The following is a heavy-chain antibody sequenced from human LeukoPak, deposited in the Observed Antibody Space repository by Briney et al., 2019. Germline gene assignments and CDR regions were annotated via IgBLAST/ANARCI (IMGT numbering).Heavy chain of an antibody. Sequence: ASVKVSCKASGYTFTSYDINWVRQATGQGLEWMGWMNPNSGNTGYAQKFQGRVTMTRNTSISTAYMELSSLRSEDTAVYYCARASGSYYVERYAFDIWGQGTMVTVSS. J-gene: IGHJ3*02. CDR1: GYTFTSYD. CDR3: ARASGSYYVERYAFDI. V-gene: IGHV1-8*01. CDR2: MNPNSGNT. D-gene: IGHD3-10*01.